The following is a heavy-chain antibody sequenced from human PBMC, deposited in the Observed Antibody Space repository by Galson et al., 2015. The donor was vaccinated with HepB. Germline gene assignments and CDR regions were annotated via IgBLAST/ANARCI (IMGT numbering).Heavy chain of an antibody. Sequence: SLRLSCAASGFTFSSYGMHWVRQAPGKGLEWVAVISYDGSNKYYADSVKGRFTISRDNSKNTLYLQMNSLRAEDTAVYYCAKDGIAEFDYWGQGTLVTVSS. CDR1: GFTFSSYG. V-gene: IGHV3-30*18. J-gene: IGHJ4*02. D-gene: IGHD6-13*01. CDR2: ISYDGSNK. CDR3: AKDGIAEFDY.